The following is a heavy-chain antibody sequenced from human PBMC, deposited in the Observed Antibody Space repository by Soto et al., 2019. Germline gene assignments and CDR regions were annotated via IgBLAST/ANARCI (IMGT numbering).Heavy chain of an antibody. CDR2: LSDSGGST. D-gene: IGHD5-18*01. V-gene: IGHV3-23*01. Sequence: EVQLLESGGGLVQPGGSLRLSCAASGFTFSSYGMTWVRQAPGKGLEWVSSLSDSGGSTYYVDSVKGRFTISRDNSRNTLYLQMNSLRAEDTAVYYGAKDGGGHSYGFDYCGHGTLVTVSS. CDR3: AKDGGGHSYGFDY. CDR1: GFTFSSYG. J-gene: IGHJ4*01.